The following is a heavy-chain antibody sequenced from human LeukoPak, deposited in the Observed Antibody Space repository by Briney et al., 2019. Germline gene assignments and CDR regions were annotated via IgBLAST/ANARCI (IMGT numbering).Heavy chain of an antibody. CDR2: IYYSGST. Sequence: SETLSLTCTVSGGSISSYYWSWIRQPPGKGLEWIGYIYYSGSTNYNPSLKSRVTISVDTSKNQFSLKLSSVTAADTAVYYCARGGGSYLLREGFDYWGQGTLVTVSS. CDR3: ARGGGSYLLREGFDY. CDR1: GGSISSYY. V-gene: IGHV4-59*01. D-gene: IGHD1-26*01. J-gene: IGHJ4*02.